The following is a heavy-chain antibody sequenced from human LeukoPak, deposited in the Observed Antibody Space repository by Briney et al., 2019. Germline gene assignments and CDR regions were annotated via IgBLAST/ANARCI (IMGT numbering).Heavy chain of an antibody. D-gene: IGHD1-26*01. CDR2: IWYDGGKK. CDR1: GFTFSDYG. Sequence: GGSLRLSCAASGFTFSDYGMYWVRQAPGKGLEWVALIWYDGGKKYYTDSVRGRFTISRDNSKNTLYLQMDSLRAEDTAVYYCAKFVGATSPSFDYWGQGTLVTVSS. CDR3: AKFVGATSPSFDY. J-gene: IGHJ4*02. V-gene: IGHV3-33*06.